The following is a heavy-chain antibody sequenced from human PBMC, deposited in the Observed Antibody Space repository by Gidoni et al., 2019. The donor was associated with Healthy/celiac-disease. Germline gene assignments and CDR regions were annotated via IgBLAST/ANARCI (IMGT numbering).Heavy chain of an antibody. CDR1: GGSFSGYY. Sequence: QVQLQQWGAGLLKPSETLSLTCAVYGGSFSGYYWSWIRQPPGKGLEWIGEINHSGSTNYNPSLKSRVTISVDTSKNQFSLKLSSVTAADTAVYYCARARVYSSSWSYYYYGMDVWGQGTTVTVSS. CDR2: INHSGST. V-gene: IGHV4-34*01. CDR3: ARARVYSSSWSYYYYGMDV. D-gene: IGHD6-13*01. J-gene: IGHJ6*02.